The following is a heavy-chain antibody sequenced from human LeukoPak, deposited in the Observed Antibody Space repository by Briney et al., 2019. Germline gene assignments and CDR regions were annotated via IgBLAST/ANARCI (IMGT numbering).Heavy chain of an antibody. Sequence: ASVKVSCKASRGTFSSYTISWVRQAPGQGLEWMGRIIPILGIANYAQKFQGRVTITADKSTSTAYMELSSLRSEDTAVYYCAREEDIVVVPAARLSSYFDYWGQGTLVTVSS. CDR2: IIPILGIA. D-gene: IGHD2-2*01. J-gene: IGHJ4*02. V-gene: IGHV1-69*04. CDR3: AREEDIVVVPAARLSSYFDY. CDR1: RGTFSSYT.